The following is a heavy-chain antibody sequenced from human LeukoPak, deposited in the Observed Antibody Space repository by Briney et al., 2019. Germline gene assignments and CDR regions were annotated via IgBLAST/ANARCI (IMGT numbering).Heavy chain of an antibody. J-gene: IGHJ3*02. CDR3: ARDLETDLSDTFDI. CDR1: GFTVSSDY. Sequence: GGSVRLSCVGSGFTVSSDYMSWVRQAPGKGLEWVSVLYSGGTTYYADSVKGRFTISRDDSKNTLYLQMNSLRAEDTAVYYCARDLETDLSDTFDIWGQGTMVTVSS. D-gene: IGHD3-3*01. CDR2: LYSGGTT. V-gene: IGHV3-66*01.